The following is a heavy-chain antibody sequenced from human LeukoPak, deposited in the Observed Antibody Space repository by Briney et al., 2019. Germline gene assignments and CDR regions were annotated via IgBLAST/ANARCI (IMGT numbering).Heavy chain of an antibody. J-gene: IGHJ6*03. V-gene: IGHV3-23*01. CDR1: GFTFSSYA. CDR3: ATLDPGRIQLGYYYYMDV. CDR2: ISGSGGST. Sequence: GGSLRLSCAASGFTFSSYAMSWVRQAPGKGLEWVSAISGSGGSTYYADSVKGRFTISRDNANNSVYLQMDSLRVEDTAIYYCATLDPGRIQLGYYYYMDVWGKGTTVTISS. D-gene: IGHD1-1*01.